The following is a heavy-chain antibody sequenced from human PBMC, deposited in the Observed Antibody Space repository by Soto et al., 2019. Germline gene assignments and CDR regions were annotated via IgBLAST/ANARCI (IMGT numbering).Heavy chain of an antibody. V-gene: IGHV3-30-3*01. CDR2: ISYDGSNK. CDR1: GFTFSSYA. D-gene: IGHD3-16*02. CDR3: ARAPMITFGGVIGNFDY. J-gene: IGHJ4*02. Sequence: QVQLVESGGGVVQPGRSLRLSCAASGFTFSSYAMHWVRQAPGKGLEWVAVISYDGSNKYYADSVKGRFTISRDNSKNTLYLQMNRLRAEDTAVYYCARAPMITFGGVIGNFDYWGQGTLVTVSS.